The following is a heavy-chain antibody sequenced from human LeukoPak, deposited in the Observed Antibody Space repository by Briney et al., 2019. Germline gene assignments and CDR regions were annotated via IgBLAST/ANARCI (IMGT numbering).Heavy chain of an antibody. CDR3: ARGATYAYYQDY. J-gene: IGHJ4*02. CDR2: ISGASERT. CDR1: GFSFGNYA. Sequence: GGSLRLSCAASGFSFGNYAMSWVRQAPGKGLEWVSAISGASERTYYADSVKGRFTISRDNAKNTLYLQMNSLRAEDTAVYYCARGATYAYYQDYWGQGTLVTVSS. D-gene: IGHD1-26*01. V-gene: IGHV3-23*01.